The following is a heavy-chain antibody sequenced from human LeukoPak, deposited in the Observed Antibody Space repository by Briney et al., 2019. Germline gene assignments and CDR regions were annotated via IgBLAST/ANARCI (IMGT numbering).Heavy chain of an antibody. CDR1: GFTFTSYN. CDR2: ISSSTTYI. Sequence: GGSLTLSCAASGFTFTSYNMNWVRQAPGKGLEWFSSISSSTTYIYYADSVKGRFTISRDNAKNSLYLQRDSLRAEDTAMYYCARAGALDIWREGT. J-gene: IGHJ3*02. V-gene: IGHV3-21*01. CDR3: ARAGALDI.